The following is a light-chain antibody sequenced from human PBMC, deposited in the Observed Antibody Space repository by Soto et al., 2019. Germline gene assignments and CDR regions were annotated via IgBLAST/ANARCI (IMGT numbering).Light chain of an antibody. CDR2: DNN. V-gene: IGLV1-51*01. Sequence: QSVLTQPPSVSAAPGQKVTISCSGSSSNIGNNYVSWYQQLPGTAPKLLIYDNNKRPSGIPDRFSGSRSGTSATLGITRLQTGDEADYYCGTWDGSLNIYVFGTGTKLTVL. CDR1: SSNIGNNY. J-gene: IGLJ1*01. CDR3: GTWDGSLNIYV.